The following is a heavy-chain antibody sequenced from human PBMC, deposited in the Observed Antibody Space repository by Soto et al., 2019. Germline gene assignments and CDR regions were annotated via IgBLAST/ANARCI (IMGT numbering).Heavy chain of an antibody. CDR1: GFTFSTYC. CDR2: IKPDGSEK. Sequence: GSLRLSCAASGFTFSTYCMSWVRQAPGKGLEWVANIKPDGSEKWYVDSVKGRFTISRDNAKNSLYLQMNSLRAEDTAVYYCARGDYYDTSGPFSDAFDIWGQGTMVTVS. V-gene: IGHV3-7*04. J-gene: IGHJ3*02. CDR3: ARGDYYDTSGPFSDAFDI. D-gene: IGHD3-22*01.